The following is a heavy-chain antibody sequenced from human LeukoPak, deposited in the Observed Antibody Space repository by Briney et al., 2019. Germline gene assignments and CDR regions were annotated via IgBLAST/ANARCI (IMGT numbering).Heavy chain of an antibody. Sequence: GASVKVSCKASGYTFTSYDINWVRQATGQGLEWMGWMNPNSGNTGYAQKFQGGVTMTRNTSISTAYTELSSLRSEDTAVYYCARLNGMLLDYWGQGTLVTVSS. D-gene: IGHD3-16*01. CDR2: MNPNSGNT. CDR3: ARLNGMLLDY. V-gene: IGHV1-8*01. CDR1: GYTFTSYD. J-gene: IGHJ4*02.